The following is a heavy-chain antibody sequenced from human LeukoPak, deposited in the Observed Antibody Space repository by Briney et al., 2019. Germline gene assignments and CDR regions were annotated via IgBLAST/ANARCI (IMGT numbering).Heavy chain of an antibody. Sequence: KPSETLSLTCTVSGGSISSYYWSWIRQPPGKGLEWIGYIYYSGSTNYNPSLKSRVTISVDTSKNQFPLKLSSVTAADTAVYYCARSDCSSTSCYPPFFDYWGQGTLVTVSS. J-gene: IGHJ4*02. D-gene: IGHD2-2*01. CDR1: GGSISSYY. CDR2: IYYSGST. V-gene: IGHV4-59*08. CDR3: ARSDCSSTSCYPPFFDY.